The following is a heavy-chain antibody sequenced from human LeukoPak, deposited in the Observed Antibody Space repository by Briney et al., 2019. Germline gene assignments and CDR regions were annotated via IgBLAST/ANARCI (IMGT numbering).Heavy chain of an antibody. CDR2: IYHSGST. V-gene: IGHV4-39*07. Sequence: SETLSLTCSVSGGSISSSSYYWGWIRQPPGKGLEWIGRIYHSGSTYYNPSLKSRVTISVDTSKNQFSLNLSSVTAADTAVYYCARATYSSSWSFDYWGQGTRVTVSS. D-gene: IGHD6-13*01. CDR1: GGSISSSSYY. J-gene: IGHJ4*02. CDR3: ARATYSSSWSFDY.